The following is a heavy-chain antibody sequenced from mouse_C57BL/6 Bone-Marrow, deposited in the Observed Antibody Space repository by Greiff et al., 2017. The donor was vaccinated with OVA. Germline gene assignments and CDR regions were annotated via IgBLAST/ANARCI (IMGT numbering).Heavy chain of an antibody. CDR1: GYAFSSSW. CDR2: IYPGDGDT. Sequence: QVQLQQSGPELVKPGASVKISCKASGYAFSSSWMNWVKQRPGKGLEWIGRIYPGDGDTNYNGKFKGKATLTADKSSSTAYMQLSSLTSEDSAVYFCARGDYYGSSYVRYFDYWGQGTTLTVSS. D-gene: IGHD1-1*01. CDR3: ARGDYYGSSYVRYFDY. V-gene: IGHV1-82*01. J-gene: IGHJ2*01.